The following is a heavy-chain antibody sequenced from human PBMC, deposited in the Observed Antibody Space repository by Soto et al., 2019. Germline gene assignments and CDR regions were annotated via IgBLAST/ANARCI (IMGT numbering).Heavy chain of an antibody. CDR1: GFTFTRYS. CDR2: ISSTTNYI. Sequence: GSLRLSCAASGFTFTRYSMNWVRQAPGKGLEWVSSISSTTNYIYYGDSMKGRFTISRDNAKNSLYLEMNSLRAEDTTVYYCARESEDLTSNFDYWGQGTLVTVSS. J-gene: IGHJ4*02. CDR3: ARESEDLTSNFDY. V-gene: IGHV3-21*06.